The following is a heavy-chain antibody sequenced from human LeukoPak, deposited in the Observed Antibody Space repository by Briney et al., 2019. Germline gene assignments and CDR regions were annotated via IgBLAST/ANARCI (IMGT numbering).Heavy chain of an antibody. V-gene: IGHV4-59*12. J-gene: IGHJ6*02. CDR1: GGSISSYY. Sequence: SETLSLTCTVSGGSISSYYWSWIRQPPGKGLEWIGNIYDRGSTKYNPSLKSRVTISVDTSKNQFSLKPSSVTAADTAVYYCARGASSSWPYYYGMDVWGQGTTVTVSS. D-gene: IGHD6-13*01. CDR3: ARGASSSWPYYYGMDV. CDR2: IYDRGST.